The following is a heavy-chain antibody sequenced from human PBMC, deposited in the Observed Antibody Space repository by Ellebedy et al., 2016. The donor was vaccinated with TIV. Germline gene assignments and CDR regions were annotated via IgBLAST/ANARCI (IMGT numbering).Heavy chain of an antibody. CDR3: ARGWITSQLPHH. D-gene: IGHD2-2*01. V-gene: IGHV1-69*13. CDR2: ITPLFASA. J-gene: IGHJ5*02. CDR1: GGTFSSYA. Sequence: SVKVSXXTSGGTFSSYAFNWVRQAPGQGLEWMGGITPLFASANYAQKFQGRVTITANESTTTAYMELSSLSSEDTAVYYCARGWITSQLPHHWGQGTLVTVSS.